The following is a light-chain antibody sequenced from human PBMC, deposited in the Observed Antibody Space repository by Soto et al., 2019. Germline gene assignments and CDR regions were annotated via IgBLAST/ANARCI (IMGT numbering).Light chain of an antibody. CDR3: QQYNPWLQLT. CDR2: GAS. Sequence: EIVLTQSPATLSVSPGERATLSCRASQSVGSNLAWYQQKPGQPPRLLIYGASTRATGIPARFSGSGSGTELTLTITSMNSEDFAVSYCQQYNPWLQLTFGRGTKVEIK. V-gene: IGKV3-15*01. J-gene: IGKJ4*01. CDR1: QSVGSN.